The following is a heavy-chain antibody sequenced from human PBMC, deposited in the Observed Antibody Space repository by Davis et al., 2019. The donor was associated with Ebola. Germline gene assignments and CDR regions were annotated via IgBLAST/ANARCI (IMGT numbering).Heavy chain of an antibody. V-gene: IGHV1-8*01. CDR3: ARSPLGVAVKNWFDP. CDR1: GYTFTSHD. J-gene: IGHJ5*02. D-gene: IGHD2-15*01. Sequence: ASVKLSCNASGYTFTSHDINWVRQATGQGLEWVGWMNPNSGHTGYAQKFQGRVTMTRNTSINTAYMELRSLRSDDTAVYYCARSPLGVAVKNWFDPWGQGTLVTVSS. CDR2: MNPNSGHT.